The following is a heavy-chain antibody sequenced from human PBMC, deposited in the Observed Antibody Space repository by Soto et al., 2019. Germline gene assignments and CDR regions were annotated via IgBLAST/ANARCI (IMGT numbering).Heavy chain of an antibody. Sequence: ASMKVSCKASGYTFTSYAMHWVRQAPGQRLEWMGWINAGNGNTKYSQKLQGRVTITRDTSASTAYMELSSLRSEDTAVYYCARGGSLYWYFDLWGRGTLVTVSS. CDR2: INAGNGNT. CDR1: GYTFTSYA. D-gene: IGHD1-26*01. V-gene: IGHV1-3*01. CDR3: ARGGSLYWYFDL. J-gene: IGHJ2*01.